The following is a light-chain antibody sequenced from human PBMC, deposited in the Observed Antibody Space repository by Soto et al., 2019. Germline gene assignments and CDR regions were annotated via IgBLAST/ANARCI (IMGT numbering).Light chain of an antibody. CDR2: LNSDGSH. Sequence: QSVLTQSPSASASLGASVKLTCTLSSGHSSYAIAWHQQQPEKGPRYLMKLNSDGSHSKGDGIPDRFSGSSSGAERYLTISSLQSEDEADYYCQTWGTGIRGVFGGGTKLNVL. V-gene: IGLV4-69*01. CDR3: QTWGTGIRGV. J-gene: IGLJ3*02. CDR1: SGHSSYA.